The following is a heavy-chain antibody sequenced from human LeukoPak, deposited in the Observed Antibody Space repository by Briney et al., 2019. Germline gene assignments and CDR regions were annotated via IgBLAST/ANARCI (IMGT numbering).Heavy chain of an antibody. CDR3: ARDRKMTGYYYYYMDV. J-gene: IGHJ6*03. V-gene: IGHV4-34*01. D-gene: IGHD3-16*02. CDR1: GGSFSGYY. Sequence: PSETLSLTCAVYGGSFSGYYWSWVRQPPGKGLEWIGEIYQSGSTNYNPSLKSRVTISVDKSKNQFSLQLSSVTAADTAVYFCARDRKMTGYYYYYMDVWGKGTTVTVSS. CDR2: IYQSGST.